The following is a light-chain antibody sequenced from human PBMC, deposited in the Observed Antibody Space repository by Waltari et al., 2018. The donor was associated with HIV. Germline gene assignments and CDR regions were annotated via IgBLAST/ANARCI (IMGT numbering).Light chain of an antibody. J-gene: IGLJ1*01. CDR3: SSYAGSNDYV. CDR2: EVS. CDR1: SSDVGGYNY. V-gene: IGLV2-8*01. Sequence: QSALTQPPSASGSPGQSVTISCTGTSSDVGGYNYVSWYQQLPGKAPKLMINEVSKRPSGVPDRFSGSKSGNTASLTVSGLQAEDEADYYCSSYAGSNDYVFGTGTKVTVL.